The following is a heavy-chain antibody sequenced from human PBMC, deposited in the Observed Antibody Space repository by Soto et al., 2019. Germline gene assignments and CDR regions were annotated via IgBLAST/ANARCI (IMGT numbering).Heavy chain of an antibody. D-gene: IGHD2-15*01. CDR3: AGVVGHCSGGSCSGY. Sequence: EVQLVESGGGLVKPGGSLRLSCAASGFTFSNYAMNWVRQAPGKGLEWVSSVSSSSRYIYYADSVKGRYTISRDNAKNALLLQMNRLRAEDTAVYYGAGVVGHCSGGSCSGYWGQGTLVTVSS. CDR1: GFTFSNYA. J-gene: IGHJ4*02. CDR2: VSSSSRYI. V-gene: IGHV3-21*02.